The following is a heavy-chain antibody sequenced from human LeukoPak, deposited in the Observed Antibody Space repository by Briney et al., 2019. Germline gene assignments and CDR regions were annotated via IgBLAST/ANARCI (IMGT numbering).Heavy chain of an antibody. CDR1: GFTFSSSW. D-gene: IGHD1-26*01. CDR3: AVGDYMDV. V-gene: IGHV3-7*01. CDR2: INQDGSTK. Sequence: GGSLRLSCTASGFTFSSSWMSWVPQAPGKGLEWVANINQDGSTKQYGDSVKGRFTISRDNAKNSLYVQMNSLRGEDTAVYYCAVGDYMDVWGKGTTVTVSS. J-gene: IGHJ6*03.